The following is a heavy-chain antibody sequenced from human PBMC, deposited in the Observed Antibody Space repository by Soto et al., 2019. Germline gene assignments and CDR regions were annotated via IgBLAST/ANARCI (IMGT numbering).Heavy chain of an antibody. CDR3: ARWVEVSLDYFDS. CDR2: IYHSGRT. Sequence: SETLSLTCTVSGGSISNGYYYWSWVRQNPGKGLEWIGHIYHSGRTYYNPSLKSRVTISVDTSKNQFSLNLSSVTAADTAVYYCARWVEVSLDYFDSWGQGTPVTVSS. D-gene: IGHD2-15*01. V-gene: IGHV4-31*03. J-gene: IGHJ4*02. CDR1: GGSISNGYYY.